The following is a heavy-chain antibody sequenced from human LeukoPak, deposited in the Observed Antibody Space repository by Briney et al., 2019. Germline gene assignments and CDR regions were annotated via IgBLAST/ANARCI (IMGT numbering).Heavy chain of an antibody. J-gene: IGHJ4*02. Sequence: GGSLRLSCAASGFTFDTYWMSWVRQAPGKGLEWVANIKQDGSEKDYVDSVKGRFTISRDNAKNSLYLQMNSLRAEDTGVYYCARERTAVADYWGQGTLVTVSS. CDR3: ARERTAVADY. CDR2: IKQDGSEK. D-gene: IGHD6-19*01. CDR1: GFTFDTYW. V-gene: IGHV3-7*01.